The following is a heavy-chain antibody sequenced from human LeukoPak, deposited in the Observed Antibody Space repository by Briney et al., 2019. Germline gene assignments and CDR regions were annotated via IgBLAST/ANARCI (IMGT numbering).Heavy chain of an antibody. V-gene: IGHV3-21*01. Sequence: PGGSLRLSCAASGFTFSSYSMNWVRQAPGKGLEWVSSISSSSSYIYYADSVKGRFTISRDNAKNSLYLQMNSLRAEDTAVYYCASIVVPAAIMVYWGQEPLVTVSS. D-gene: IGHD2-2*02. J-gene: IGHJ4*02. CDR3: ASIVVPAAIMVY. CDR1: GFTFSSYS. CDR2: ISSSSSYI.